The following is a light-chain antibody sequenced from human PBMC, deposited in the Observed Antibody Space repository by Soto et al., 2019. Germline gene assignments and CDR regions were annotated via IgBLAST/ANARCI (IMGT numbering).Light chain of an antibody. Sequence: EILLTQSPSTLSLSPGERATLSCRASQSVSSNLAWYQQKPGQAPRLLIYGASTRSTGIPARFSGSGSGTEFTLTISSLPSEDFAVYYCQQYNNWPLTFGGGTKVDIK. J-gene: IGKJ4*01. CDR3: QQYNNWPLT. CDR1: QSVSSN. V-gene: IGKV3-15*01. CDR2: GAS.